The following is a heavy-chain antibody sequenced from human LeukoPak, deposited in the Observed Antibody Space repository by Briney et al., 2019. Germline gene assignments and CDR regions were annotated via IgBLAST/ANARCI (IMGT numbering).Heavy chain of an antibody. J-gene: IGHJ4*02. CDR1: GGSFSAYY. Sequence: SETLSLTCVVYGGSFSAYYWTWIRQPPGKGLEWVGEINHSGRTNYNPSLKSRVTVSLDTSKNQFSLKLNSVTAADTAVYYCARGGRSEYYGSGSHDYWGQGTLVTVSS. V-gene: IGHV4-34*01. CDR3: ARGGRSEYYGSGSHDY. D-gene: IGHD3-10*01. CDR2: INHSGRT.